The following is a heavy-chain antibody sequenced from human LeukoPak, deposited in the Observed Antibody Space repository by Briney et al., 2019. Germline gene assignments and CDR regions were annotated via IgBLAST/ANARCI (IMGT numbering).Heavy chain of an antibody. CDR2: ISSGSSYI. D-gene: IGHD4-17*01. CDR3: ARGGDVDY. V-gene: IGHV3-21*01. Sequence: GGSLRLSCAASGSTFSSYSMNWVRQAPGKGLEWVSSISSGSSYIYYADSVKGRFTISRDNAKNSLYLQMSSLRAEDTAVYYCARGGDVDYWGQGTLVTVSS. J-gene: IGHJ4*02. CDR1: GSTFSSYS.